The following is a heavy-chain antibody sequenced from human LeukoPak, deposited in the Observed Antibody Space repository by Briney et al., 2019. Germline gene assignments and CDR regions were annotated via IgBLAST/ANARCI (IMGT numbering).Heavy chain of an antibody. J-gene: IGHJ5*02. CDR3: ARGPNKSDGGNSGSAWFDP. Sequence: ASVKVSCKASGYTFTTCDINGVRQATGQGLECMRWMHPNSGNTVCAQKFQGRVTMTRNTSISTAYMELSSLRSEDTAVYYCARGPNKSDGGNSGSAWFDPWGQGTLVTVSS. V-gene: IGHV1-8*01. D-gene: IGHD4-23*01. CDR2: MHPNSGNT. CDR1: GYTFTTCD.